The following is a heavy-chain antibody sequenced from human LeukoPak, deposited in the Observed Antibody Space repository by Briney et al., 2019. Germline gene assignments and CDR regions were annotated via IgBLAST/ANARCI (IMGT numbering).Heavy chain of an antibody. J-gene: IGHJ4*02. CDR2: IYTSGST. CDR3: AREAGDSGSPGDY. Sequence: SETLSLTCTVSGGSISSGSYYWRWIRQPAGKGLEWIGRIYTSGSTNYNPSLKCRVAISVDTSKNQFSLKLSSVTAADTAVYYCAREAGDSGSPGDYWGQGTLVTVSS. D-gene: IGHD1-26*01. CDR1: GGSISSGSYY. V-gene: IGHV4-61*02.